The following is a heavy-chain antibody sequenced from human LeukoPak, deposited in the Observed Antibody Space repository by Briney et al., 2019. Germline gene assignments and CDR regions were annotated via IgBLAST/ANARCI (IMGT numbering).Heavy chain of an antibody. J-gene: IGHJ5*02. Sequence: ASVKVSCKASGYTFTGYYMHWVRQAPGQGLEWMGWINPNNGNTNYAQKLQGRVTMTTDTSTSTAYMELRSLRSDDTAVYYCARGRHGDFGNWFDPWGQGTPVIVAS. CDR1: GYTFTGYY. CDR2: INPNNGNT. CDR3: ARGRHGDFGNWFDP. V-gene: IGHV1-18*04. D-gene: IGHD4-17*01.